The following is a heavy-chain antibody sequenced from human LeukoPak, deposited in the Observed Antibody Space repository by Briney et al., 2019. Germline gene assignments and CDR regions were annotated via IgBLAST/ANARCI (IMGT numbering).Heavy chain of an antibody. CDR2: IYPGYSDT. Sequence: GESLKISCMCSGYSFTSYWIGWVRPMPGKGLEWMGIIYPGYSDTRYSPSFQGQVTISADKSISTAYLQWSSLKASDTAMYYCARPIAKVYCSITSCSDSAYWSQGTLVTVSS. CDR3: ARPIAKVYCSITSCSDSAY. CDR1: GYSFTSYW. J-gene: IGHJ4*02. V-gene: IGHV5-51*01. D-gene: IGHD2-2*01.